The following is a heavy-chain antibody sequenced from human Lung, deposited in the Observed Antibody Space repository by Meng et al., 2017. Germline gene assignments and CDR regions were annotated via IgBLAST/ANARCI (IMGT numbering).Heavy chain of an antibody. CDR3: VRSSAWVRTGFDP. D-gene: IGHD6-19*01. Sequence: QLQGPGPGLVKPSEALSLPCSVSGGSNSTSGYYWGWIRQPPGKGLEWIGSIGHSGFTYYTPSLKSRVTVSLDTSKSQFSLMLTSVTAADTAVYYCVRSSAWVRTGFDPWGQGTLVTVSS. CDR1: GGSNSTSGYY. J-gene: IGHJ5*02. V-gene: IGHV4-39*01. CDR2: IGHSGFT.